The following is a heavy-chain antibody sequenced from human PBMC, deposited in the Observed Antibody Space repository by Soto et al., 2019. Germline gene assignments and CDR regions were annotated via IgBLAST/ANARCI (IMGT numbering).Heavy chain of an antibody. D-gene: IGHD3-10*01. CDR2: IWHDGSNK. Sequence: QVHLVESGGGVVQPGRSLRLSCAASGFNFTNSGMHWVRQAPGKGLEWVSVIWHDGSNKNYVNSVKGRFTISRDNSKSTVHLQMNSLRAEDTAVFYCARDAGVGTFPYYFDSWGQGTLVTVSS. CDR1: GFNFTNSG. CDR3: ARDAGVGTFPYYFDS. J-gene: IGHJ4*02. V-gene: IGHV3-33*01.